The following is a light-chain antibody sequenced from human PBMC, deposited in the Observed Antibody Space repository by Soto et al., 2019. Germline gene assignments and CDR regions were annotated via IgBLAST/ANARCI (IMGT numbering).Light chain of an antibody. Sequence: QPVLTQSPSASASLGASVKLTCTLSSGHSSYAIAWHQQQPEKGPRYLMKLNSDGSHSKGDGIPDRFSGSSSGAERYLTISSLQSEDEADYYCQTWGTGIRHVVFGGGTKLTVL. J-gene: IGLJ2*01. V-gene: IGLV4-69*01. CDR1: SGHSSYA. CDR2: LNSDGSH. CDR3: QTWGTGIRHVV.